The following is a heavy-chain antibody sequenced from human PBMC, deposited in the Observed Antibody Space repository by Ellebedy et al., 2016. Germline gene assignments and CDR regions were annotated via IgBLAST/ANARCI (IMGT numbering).Heavy chain of an antibody. V-gene: IGHV1-2*02. J-gene: IGHJ4*02. CDR1: RYTFTGYY. Sequence: ASVKVSCXASRYTFTGYYMHWVRQAPGQGLEWMGWINPNSGGTNYAQKFQGRVTVTRDTSISTAYMELSRLTSDDTAVYYCARDRPSDYWGQGTLVTVSS. CDR2: INPNSGGT. CDR3: ARDRPSDY.